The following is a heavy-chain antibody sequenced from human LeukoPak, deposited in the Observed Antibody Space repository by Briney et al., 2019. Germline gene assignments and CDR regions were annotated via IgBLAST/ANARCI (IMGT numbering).Heavy chain of an antibody. CDR2: INWNGGST. D-gene: IGHD3-22*01. V-gene: IGHV3-20*04. Sequence: GGSLRLSCAASGFTFDDYGMSWVRQAPGKGLEWVSGINWNGGSTGYADSVKGRFTISRDNAKNSLYLQMNSLRAEDTALYYCARAVYYDSSGYYLDYRGQGTLVTVSS. CDR1: GFTFDDYG. CDR3: ARAVYYDSSGYYLDY. J-gene: IGHJ4*02.